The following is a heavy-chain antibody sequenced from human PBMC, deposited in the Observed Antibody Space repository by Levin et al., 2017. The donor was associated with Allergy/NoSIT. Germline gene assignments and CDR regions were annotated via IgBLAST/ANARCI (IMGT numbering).Heavy chain of an antibody. V-gene: IGHV4-34*01. CDR3: ARADNDYDSGGEVRVTAY. CDR1: GGSFSGYE. CDR2: VDHSGYP. Sequence: SETLSLTCAVYGGSFSGYEWSWIRHSPGKGLEWIGEVDHSGYPKYNPSLRSRVTISVDTSKNQLSLKLSSVTAADTAVSYCARADNDYDSGGEVRVTAYWGQGTRVYVST. J-gene: IGHJ4*02. D-gene: IGHD3-22*01.